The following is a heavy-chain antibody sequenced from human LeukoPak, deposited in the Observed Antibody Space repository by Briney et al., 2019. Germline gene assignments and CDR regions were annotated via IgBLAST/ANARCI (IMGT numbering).Heavy chain of an antibody. CDR2: INPNSGGT. CDR3: ARVSIVATILSAFDI. Sequence: ASVKVSCKASGYTFTGYYMHWVRQAPGQGLEWMGWINPNSGGTNYAQKFQGRVTMTRDTSISTAYMELSRLRSDDTAVYYCARVSIVATILSAFDIWGQGTMVTVSS. V-gene: IGHV1-2*02. CDR1: GYTFTGYY. J-gene: IGHJ3*02. D-gene: IGHD5-12*01.